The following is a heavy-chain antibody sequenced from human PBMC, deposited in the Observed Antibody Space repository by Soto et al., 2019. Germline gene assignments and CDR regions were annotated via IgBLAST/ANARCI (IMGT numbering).Heavy chain of an antibody. CDR2: FFWGDDK. J-gene: IGHJ3*01. Sequence: QITLKESGPTLVKPTQTLTLTCTFSGFSLTTSGRGVGWIRQPPGKALEWLALFFWGDDKRYSPSLKTRLTISKHTSKHQVVLTTPNMGPEDTAKFCCGNRIAMGDAFDVWGQGTVVTVSP. D-gene: IGHD2-8*01. CDR3: GNRIAMGDAFDV. CDR1: GFSLTTSGRG. V-gene: IGHV2-5*02.